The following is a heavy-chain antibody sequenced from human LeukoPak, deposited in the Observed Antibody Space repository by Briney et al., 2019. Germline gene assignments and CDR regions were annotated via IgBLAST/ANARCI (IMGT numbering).Heavy chain of an antibody. CDR3: ARVGTMIVVSY. Sequence: SSETLSLTCTVSGGSISSGGYYWSWIRQPPGKGLEWIGYIYHSGSTYYNPSLKSRVTISVDRSKNQFSLKLSSVTAADTAVYYCARVGTMIVVSYWGQGTLVTVSS. D-gene: IGHD3-22*01. J-gene: IGHJ4*02. CDR2: IYHSGST. CDR1: GGSISSGGYY. V-gene: IGHV4-30-2*01.